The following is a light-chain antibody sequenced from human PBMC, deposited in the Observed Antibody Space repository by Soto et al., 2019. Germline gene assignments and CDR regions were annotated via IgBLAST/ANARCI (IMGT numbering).Light chain of an antibody. J-gene: IGKJ4*01. V-gene: IGKV1-5*01. CDR2: DAS. Sequence: DRVTITCRASQSISSWLAWYQQKPGKAPKLLIYDASSLESGVPSRFSGSGSGTEFTLTISSLQPDDFATYYCQQYNSWLTFGGGTKVYIK. CDR3: QQYNSWLT. CDR1: QSISSW.